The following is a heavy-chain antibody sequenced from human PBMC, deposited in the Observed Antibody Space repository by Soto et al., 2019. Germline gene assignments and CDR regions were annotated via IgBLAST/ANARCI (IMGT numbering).Heavy chain of an antibody. CDR1: GFTFSSYA. J-gene: IGHJ4*02. V-gene: IGHV3-30-3*01. CDR3: ARGPGDSSGYFPRPFDY. D-gene: IGHD3-22*01. CDR2: ISYDGSNK. Sequence: GGSLRLSCAASGFTFSSYAMHWVRQAPGKGLEWVAVISYDGSNKYYADSVKGRFTISRDNSKNTLYLQMNSLRAEDTAVYYCARGPGDSSGYFPRPFDYWGQGTLVTVSS.